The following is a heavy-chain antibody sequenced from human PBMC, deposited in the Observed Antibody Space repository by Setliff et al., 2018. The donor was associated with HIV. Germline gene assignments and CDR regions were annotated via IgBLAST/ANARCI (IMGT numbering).Heavy chain of an antibody. CDR2: ISSSSSTI. J-gene: IGHJ4*02. V-gene: IGHV3-48*01. CDR1: GFTFSTYS. Sequence: PGESLKISCAASGFTFSTYSMNWARQAPGKGLEWISYISSSSSTIYYADSVKGRFTISRDNAKNSLYLQMNSLRAEDTAVYYCASRSDYWGQGTLVTVSS. CDR3: ASRSDY.